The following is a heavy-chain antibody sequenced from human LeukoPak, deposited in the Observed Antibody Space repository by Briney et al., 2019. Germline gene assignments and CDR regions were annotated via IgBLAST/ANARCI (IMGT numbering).Heavy chain of an antibody. Sequence: PGGSLRLSCAASGFTFSSYSMNWVRQAPGKGLEWVSSISSSSNYIYYADSVKGRFTISRDNAKNSLYLQMNSLRAEDTAVYYCARLITSSGYSRANWFDPWGQGTLVTVSS. CDR3: ARLITSSGYSRANWFDP. CDR1: GFTFSSYS. CDR2: ISSSSNYI. J-gene: IGHJ5*02. V-gene: IGHV3-21*04. D-gene: IGHD6-6*01.